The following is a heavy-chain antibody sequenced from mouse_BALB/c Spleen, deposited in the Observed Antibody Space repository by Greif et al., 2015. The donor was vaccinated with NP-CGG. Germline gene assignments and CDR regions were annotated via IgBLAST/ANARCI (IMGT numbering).Heavy chain of an antibody. V-gene: IGHV5-6-5*01. CDR2: ISSGGST. D-gene: IGHD2-1*01. CDR1: GSTFSSYA. Sequence: EVKLMESGGGLVKPGGSLKLSCAASGSTFSSYAMSWVPQTPEKRLEWVASISSGGSTYYPDSVKGRFTISRDNARNILYLQMSSLRSGDTAMYYCARDLLWGQGTLVTVSA. CDR3: ARDLL. J-gene: IGHJ3*01.